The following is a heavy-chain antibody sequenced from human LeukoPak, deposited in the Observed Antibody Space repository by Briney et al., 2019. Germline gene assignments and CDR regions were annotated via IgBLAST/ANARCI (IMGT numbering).Heavy chain of an antibody. J-gene: IGHJ4*02. CDR1: RFSFHDYA. CDR2: ISWNSGSI. Sequence: GGSLRLSCAASRFSFHDYAMHWVRQAPGKGLEWVSGISWNSGSIGYADSVKGRFTISRDNAKNSLYLQMNSLRAEDTALYYCAKALATVTTAFDYWGQGTLVIVSS. CDR3: AKALATVTTAFDY. D-gene: IGHD4-17*01. V-gene: IGHV3-9*01.